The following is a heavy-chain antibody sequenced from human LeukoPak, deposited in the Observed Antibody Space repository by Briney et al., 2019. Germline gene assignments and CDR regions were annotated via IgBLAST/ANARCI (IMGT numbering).Heavy chain of an antibody. V-gene: IGHV3-15*01. CDR2: IRSKTDGGTT. Sequence: SGGSLTLSCAASGFTFSNAWMSWVRQAPGKGLEWVGRIRSKTDGGTTDYAAPVKGRFTISRDDSKNTLYLQMSSLKTEDTAVYYCTKSLDCSRTTCDSWGQGTLVTVSS. CDR3: TKSLDCSRTTCDS. CDR1: GFTFSNAW. J-gene: IGHJ5*01. D-gene: IGHD2-2*01.